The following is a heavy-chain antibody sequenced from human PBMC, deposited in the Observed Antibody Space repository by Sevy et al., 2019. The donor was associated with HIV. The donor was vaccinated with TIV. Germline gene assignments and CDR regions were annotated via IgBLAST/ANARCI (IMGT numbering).Heavy chain of an antibody. CDR1: GFIFSDYS. Sequence: GGSLRLSCAASGFIFSDYSMNWVRQAPGKGLEWVSYINPSGSIIYYADSVKGRFTISRDNADNSLYLQMSSLRAEDTAVYFCGRDSNYYDSSAVDYWGQGTLVTVSS. D-gene: IGHD3-22*01. J-gene: IGHJ4*02. CDR2: INPSGSII. CDR3: GRDSNYYDSSAVDY. V-gene: IGHV3-48*01.